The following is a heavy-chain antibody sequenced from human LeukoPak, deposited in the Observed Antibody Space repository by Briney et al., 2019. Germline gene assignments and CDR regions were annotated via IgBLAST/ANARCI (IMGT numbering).Heavy chain of an antibody. CDR2: IYYSGST. D-gene: IGHD6-6*01. CDR3: ARQGKQLDSGPDY. J-gene: IGHJ4*02. V-gene: IGHV4-59*08. Sequence: SETLSLTCTVSGGSISSYYWSWIRQPPGKGLEWIGYIYYSGSTNYNPSLKSRVTISVDTSKNQFSLKLSSVTAADTAVYYCARQGKQLDSGPDYWGQGTLVTVSS. CDR1: GGSISSYY.